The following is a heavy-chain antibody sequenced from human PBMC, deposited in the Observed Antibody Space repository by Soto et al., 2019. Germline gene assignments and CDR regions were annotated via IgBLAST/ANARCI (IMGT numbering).Heavy chain of an antibody. CDR2: INPNSGGT. D-gene: IGHD6-19*01. J-gene: IGHJ4*02. CDR1: GYTFSGFY. V-gene: IGHV1-2*02. Sequence: ASVKVSCKASGYTFSGFYMHWVRQAPGQGLEWMGWINPNSGGTKSAEKFQGRVTMTRDTSISTAYMELSRLTSDDTAVYYCARAAVPGTAAIDFWGQGTQLTVSS. CDR3: ARAAVPGTAAIDF.